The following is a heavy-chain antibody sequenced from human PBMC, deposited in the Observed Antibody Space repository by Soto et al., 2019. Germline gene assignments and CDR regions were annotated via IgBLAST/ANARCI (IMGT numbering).Heavy chain of an antibody. CDR1: GFTFSIYA. J-gene: IGHJ4*02. D-gene: IGHD5-12*01. Sequence: GGSLRLSCAASGFTFSIYAVAWIRQAPGKGLEWVSVIGAGSDGIQYVDSVKGRFSISRDNSKNTLYLHMNSLRAEDTAIYYCAKYSTSGPSRFFDLWGQGTLVTVSS. CDR2: IGAGSDGI. CDR3: AKYSTSGPSRFFDL. V-gene: IGHV3-23*01.